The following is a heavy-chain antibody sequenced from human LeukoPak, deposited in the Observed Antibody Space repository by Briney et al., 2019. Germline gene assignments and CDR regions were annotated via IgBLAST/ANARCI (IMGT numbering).Heavy chain of an antibody. CDR1: GYNFTSYG. CDR2: ISAYNGNT. Sequence: ASVKVSCKASGYNFTSYGISWVRQAPGQGLEWMGWISAYNGNTNYAQKLQGRVTMTTDTSTSTAYMELRSLRSDDTAVYYCARVREFYDSSGYYSNYFDYWGQGTLATVSS. D-gene: IGHD3-22*01. J-gene: IGHJ4*02. CDR3: ARVREFYDSSGYYSNYFDY. V-gene: IGHV1-18*01.